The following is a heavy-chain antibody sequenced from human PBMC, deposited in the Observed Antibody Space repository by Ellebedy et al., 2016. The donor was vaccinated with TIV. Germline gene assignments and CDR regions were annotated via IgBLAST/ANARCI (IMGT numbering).Heavy chain of an antibody. Sequence: MPSETLSLTCVVSGRSFTSYYWSWIRQPPGKGLEWIGSISRGGSTNYNPSLKSRVAMSSDTSKQQFSLKLTSVTAADTAVYYCATLQCGGDCSTFDYWGPGTLVSVSS. CDR2: ISRGGST. J-gene: IGHJ4*02. CDR3: ATLQCGGDCSTFDY. CDR1: GRSFTSYY. V-gene: IGHV4-34*01. D-gene: IGHD2-21*02.